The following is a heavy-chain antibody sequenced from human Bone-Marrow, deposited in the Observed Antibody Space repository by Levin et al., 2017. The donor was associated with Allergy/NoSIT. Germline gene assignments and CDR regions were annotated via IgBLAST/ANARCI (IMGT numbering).Heavy chain of an antibody. D-gene: IGHD2-2*01. CDR2: IYWDDDK. CDR1: GFSLSASEES. V-gene: IGHV2-5*02. J-gene: IGHJ4*02. CDR3: AHRRGRLERCSTTVCYYFDY. Sequence: KESGPTLVKPTQTLTLTCAFSGFSLSASEESVGWIRQPPGKALEWLALIYWDDDKRYSPSLRTRLTITKDTSKNQVVLTMSNMDPVDTATYYCAHRRGRLERCSTTVCYYFDYWGQGTPVTVSS.